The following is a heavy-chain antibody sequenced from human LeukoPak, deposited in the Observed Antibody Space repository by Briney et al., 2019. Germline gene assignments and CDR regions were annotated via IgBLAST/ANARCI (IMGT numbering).Heavy chain of an antibody. CDR2: LWYDGSHI. J-gene: IGHJ4*02. V-gene: IGHV3-33*01. Sequence: GGSLRLSCAASGFTFSTYAMHWVRQAPGKGLEWVAGLWYDGSHIHYVDSVKGRFTISRDNSRDTLYLQMNSLRDEDTAVYYCARDHNWGFGYWGQGTLVAVSS. CDR1: GFTFSTYA. CDR3: ARDHNWGFGY. D-gene: IGHD7-27*01.